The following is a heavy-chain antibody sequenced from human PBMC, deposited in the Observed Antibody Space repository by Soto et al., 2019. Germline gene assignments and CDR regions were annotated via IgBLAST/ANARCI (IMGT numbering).Heavy chain of an antibody. Sequence: IRQHPGKGLEWIGYIYYSGSTYYNPSLKSRVTISVDTSKNQFSLKLSSVTAADTAVYYCARGDSSSWYARHWGQGTLVTVSS. CDR3: ARGDSSSWYARH. CDR2: IYYSGST. D-gene: IGHD6-13*01. V-gene: IGHV4-31*02. J-gene: IGHJ4*02.